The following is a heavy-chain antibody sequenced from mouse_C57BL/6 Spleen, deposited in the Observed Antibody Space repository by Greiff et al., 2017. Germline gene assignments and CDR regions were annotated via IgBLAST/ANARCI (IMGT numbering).Heavy chain of an antibody. J-gene: IGHJ4*01. Sequence: VQLKQSGPELVKPGASVKISCKASGYSFTDYNMNWVKQSNGKSLEWIGVINPNYGTTSYNQKFKGKATLTVDQSSSTAYMQLNRLTSEDSAVYYCASYDGPLYYAMDYWGQGTSVTVSS. V-gene: IGHV1-39*01. CDR2: INPNYGTT. CDR3: ASYDGPLYYAMDY. D-gene: IGHD2-3*01. CDR1: GYSFTDYN.